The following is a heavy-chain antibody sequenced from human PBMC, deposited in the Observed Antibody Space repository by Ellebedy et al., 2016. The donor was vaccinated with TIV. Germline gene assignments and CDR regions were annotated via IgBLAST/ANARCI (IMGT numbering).Heavy chain of an antibody. J-gene: IGHJ4*02. V-gene: IGHV4-39*01. CDR3: ARHRKGSGYYGLYYFDY. CDR2: VYYSGTT. D-gene: IGHD5-12*01. CDR1: GASFSSRSYY. Sequence: SETLSLXXTVSGASFSSRSYYWGWIRQSPGKGLEWIASVYYSGTTDYNPSLRSRVSISADTSKKQFFLDLSSVTAADTAVYYCARHRKGSGYYGLYYFDYWGQGTLVTVSS.